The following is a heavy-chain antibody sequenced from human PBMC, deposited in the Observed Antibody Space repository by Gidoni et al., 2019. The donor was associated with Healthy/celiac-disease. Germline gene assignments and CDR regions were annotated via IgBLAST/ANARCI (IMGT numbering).Heavy chain of an antibody. V-gene: IGHV2-26*01. J-gene: IGHJ4*02. CDR1: GFSLSNARMG. CDR2: IFSNDEK. Sequence: QVTLKESGPVLVKPTETLTLTCTVSGFSLSNARMGVSWIRQPPGKAMEWLAHIFSNDEKSYSTSLKSRLTISKDTSKSQVVLTMTNMDPVDTATYYCARTPSGNPEDYGDYVLGYYFDYWGQGTLVTVSS. CDR3: ARTPSGNPEDYGDYVLGYYFDY. D-gene: IGHD4-17*01.